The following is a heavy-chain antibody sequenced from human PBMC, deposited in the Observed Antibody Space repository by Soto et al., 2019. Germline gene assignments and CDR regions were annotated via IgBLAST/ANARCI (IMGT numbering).Heavy chain of an antibody. J-gene: IGHJ3*02. D-gene: IGHD3-22*01. V-gene: IGHV3-23*01. CDR1: GFTFSSYA. CDR2: ISGSGGST. CDR3: AKDLRRDSSVYYRDAFDI. Sequence: GGSLRLSCAASGFTFSSYAMGWVRQAPGKGMEWVSAISGSGGSTYYADSVKGRFTISRDNSKNTLYLQMNSLRAEDTAVYYCAKDLRRDSSVYYRDAFDIWGQRTMVTVSS.